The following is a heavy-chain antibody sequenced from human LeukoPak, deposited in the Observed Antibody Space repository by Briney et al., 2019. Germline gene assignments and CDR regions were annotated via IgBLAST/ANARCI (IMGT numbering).Heavy chain of an antibody. D-gene: IGHD3-10*01. CDR2: INAGNGNT. J-gene: IGHJ5*02. CDR1: GYTFTSYA. CDR3: ARAHPYMVRGGWFDP. Sequence: GASVKVSCKASGYTFTSYAMHWVRQAPGQRLEWMGWINAGNGNTKYSQKFQGRVTITRDTSASTAYMELSSLRSEDKAVYYCARAHPYMVRGGWFDPWGQGTLVTVSS. V-gene: IGHV1-3*01.